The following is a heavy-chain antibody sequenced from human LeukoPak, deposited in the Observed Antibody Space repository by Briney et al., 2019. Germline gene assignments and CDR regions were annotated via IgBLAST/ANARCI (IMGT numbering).Heavy chain of an antibody. CDR2: INHSGST. CDR3: ARGSFVRGVIIDDYYYYYGMDV. Sequence: PSETLSLTCAVYGGSFSGYYWSWIRQPPGKGLEWIGEINHSGSTYYNPSLKSRVTISVDTSKNQFSLKLSSVTAADTAVYYCARGSFVRGVIIDDYYYYYGMDVWGKGTTVTVSS. D-gene: IGHD3-10*02. V-gene: IGHV4-34*01. J-gene: IGHJ6*04. CDR1: GGSFSGYY.